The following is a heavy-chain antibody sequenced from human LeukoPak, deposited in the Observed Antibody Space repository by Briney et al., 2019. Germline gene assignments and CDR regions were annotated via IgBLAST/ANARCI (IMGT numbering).Heavy chain of an antibody. CDR2: IYGGGAA. CDR1: GINVSTNY. V-gene: IGHV3-66*02. CDR3: VSSTGQQLIPYDY. J-gene: IGHJ4*02. Sequence: PGGSLRLSCAASGINVSTNYMTWIRQAPGKGLEWVSLIYGGGAAYYAESVRGRFIISRDNSKNTLFLQMNSLRAEDTAVYYCVSSTGQQLIPYDYWGQGTHVAVSS. D-gene: IGHD6-13*01.